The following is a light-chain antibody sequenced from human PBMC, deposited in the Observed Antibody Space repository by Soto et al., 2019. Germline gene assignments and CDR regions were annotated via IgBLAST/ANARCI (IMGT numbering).Light chain of an antibody. CDR2: DAS. J-gene: IGKJ4*01. CDR3: QQRSNWPLT. V-gene: IGKV3-11*01. CDR1: QSVSSY. Sequence: EAVFTPSAANRSLSPGERAPLSGRASQSVSSYLAWYQQKPGQAPRLLIYDASNRATGIPARFSGSGSGTDFTLTISSLEPEDFAVYYCQQRSNWPLTCGGGTKGDIK.